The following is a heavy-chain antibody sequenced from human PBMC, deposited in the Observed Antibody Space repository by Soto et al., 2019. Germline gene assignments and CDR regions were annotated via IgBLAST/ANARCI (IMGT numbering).Heavy chain of an antibody. CDR2: ISSSSSTI. CDR3: ARDPPYWNSYWYFDL. Sequence: EVQLVESGGGLVQPGGSLRLSCAASGFTFSSYSMNWVRQAPGKGLEWVSYISSSSSTIYYADSVKGRFTISRDNAKKSLYLQMHSLRDEDTAVYYCARDPPYWNSYWYFDLWGRGTLVTVSS. CDR1: GFTFSSYS. J-gene: IGHJ2*01. D-gene: IGHD1-7*01. V-gene: IGHV3-48*02.